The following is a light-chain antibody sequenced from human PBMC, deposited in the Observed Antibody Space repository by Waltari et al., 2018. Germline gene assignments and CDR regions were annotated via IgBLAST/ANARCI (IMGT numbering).Light chain of an antibody. J-gene: IGLJ2*01. V-gene: IGLV1-44*01. Sequence: QSALTQEASVSGTVGQKVTLSCSGNNNNIETYTVGWYQQISHGVPKPVMFGKSLPSGIPDRFSASKSGTTAPLTISGLQPEDEAHYYCSTWDYTLSGLVFGGGTKLTVL. CDR3: STWDYTLSGLV. CDR2: GKS. CDR1: NNNIETYT.